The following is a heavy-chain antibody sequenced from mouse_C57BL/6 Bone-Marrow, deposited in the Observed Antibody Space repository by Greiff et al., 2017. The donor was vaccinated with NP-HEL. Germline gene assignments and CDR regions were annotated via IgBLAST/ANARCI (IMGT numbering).Heavy chain of an antibody. D-gene: IGHD1-1*01. Sequence: EVNLVESGPGMVKPSQSLSLTCTVTGYSITSGYDWHWIRHFPGNKLEWMGYISYSGSTNYNPSLKSRISITHDTSKNHFFLKLNSVTTEDTATYYCARRGIYYGSSPWFAYWGQGTLVTVSA. CDR2: ISYSGST. J-gene: IGHJ3*01. V-gene: IGHV3-1*01. CDR1: GYSITSGYD. CDR3: ARRGIYYGSSPWFAY.